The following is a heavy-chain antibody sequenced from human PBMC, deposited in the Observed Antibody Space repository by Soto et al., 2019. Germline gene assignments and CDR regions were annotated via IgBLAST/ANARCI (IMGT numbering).Heavy chain of an antibody. CDR2: ISTYSGDT. D-gene: IGHD5-12*01. CDR3: ARHHGPTTSENWFDP. V-gene: IGHV1-18*01. Sequence: QVHLVQSGVEVKTPGASVKVSCQASGYTFFTYDISWVRQAPGQGLEWMGWISTYSGDTKYAQKFQGRVTMTTDTSTATAYRELRSLSPDDTAVYYCARHHGPTTSENWFDPWGQGTLVTVSS. J-gene: IGHJ5*02. CDR1: GYTFFTYD.